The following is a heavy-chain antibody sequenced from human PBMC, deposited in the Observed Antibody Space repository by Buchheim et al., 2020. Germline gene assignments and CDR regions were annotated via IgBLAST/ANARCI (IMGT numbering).Heavy chain of an antibody. V-gene: IGHV3-15*01. Sequence: EVQLVESGGGFVKPGGSLRLSCAASGLTFTTAWMSWVRQAPGKGLEWVGRINRNTDGGATDYASPVKGSFTISRDDSKSTLYLQMNGLRTEDTAVYYCITDPGDFPDYWGRGT. CDR1: GLTFTTAW. CDR3: ITDPGDFPDY. D-gene: IGHD4-17*01. J-gene: IGHJ4*02. CDR2: INRNTDGGAT.